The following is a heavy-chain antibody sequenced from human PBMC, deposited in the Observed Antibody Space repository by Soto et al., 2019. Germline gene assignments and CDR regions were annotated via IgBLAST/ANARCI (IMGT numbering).Heavy chain of an antibody. V-gene: IGHV1-18*01. CDR1: GYTFTDYG. CDR3: ARGPQSTGWRGKWFDP. D-gene: IGHD6-19*01. CDR2: IVTYNGNT. Sequence: QVQLVQSGAEVKKPGASVKVSCKASGYTFTDYGISWVRRAPGQGLEWIGWIVTYNGNTQSAQNLQGRVTMTTDTSPGTAYMELRSLRSDDTAVYYCARGPQSTGWRGKWFDPWGQGTLVTVSS. J-gene: IGHJ5*02.